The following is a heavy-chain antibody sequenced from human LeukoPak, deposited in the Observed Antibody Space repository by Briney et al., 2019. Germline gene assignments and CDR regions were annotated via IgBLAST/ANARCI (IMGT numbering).Heavy chain of an antibody. CDR2: ISYDGSNK. CDR1: GFTFSSYG. D-gene: IGHD3-22*01. V-gene: IGHV3-30*03. J-gene: IGHJ3*02. Sequence: PGGSLRLSCAASGFTFSSYGMHWVRQAPGKGLEWVAVISYDGSNKYYADSVKGRFTISRDNSKNTLYLQMNSLRAEDTAVYYCHLGPVDRLDAFDIWGQGTMVTVSS. CDR3: HLGPVDRLDAFDI.